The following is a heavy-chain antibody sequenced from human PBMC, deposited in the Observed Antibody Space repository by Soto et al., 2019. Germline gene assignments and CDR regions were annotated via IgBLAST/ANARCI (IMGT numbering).Heavy chain of an antibody. CDR3: ARIVSLVLGWSDHTYAMDV. CDR2: IFSNDER. V-gene: IGHV2-26*01. CDR1: GFSLSNTRMG. D-gene: IGHD3-3*01. Sequence: SGPTLVNTTETLTLTCTVSGFSLSNTRMGVSWIRQPTGKALEWLAHIFSNDERSYSTSLKSRLTISKDTSRSQVVLTTTNMAPVDAVTYCWARIVSLVLGWSDHTYAMDVWGQGTTVTVSS. J-gene: IGHJ6*02.